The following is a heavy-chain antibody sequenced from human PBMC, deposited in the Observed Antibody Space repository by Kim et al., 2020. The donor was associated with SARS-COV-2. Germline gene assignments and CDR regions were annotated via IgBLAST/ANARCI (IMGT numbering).Heavy chain of an antibody. CDR2: ISGSGGST. Sequence: GGSLRLSCAASGFTFSSYAMSWVRQAPGKGLEWVSAISGSGGSTYYADSVKGRFTISRDNSKNTLYLQMNSLRAEDTAVYYCAKGQGGFDSGYVLGNWFDPWGQGTLVTVSS. V-gene: IGHV3-23*01. CDR3: AKGQGGFDSGYVLGNWFDP. CDR1: GFTFSSYA. D-gene: IGHD5-12*01. J-gene: IGHJ5*02.